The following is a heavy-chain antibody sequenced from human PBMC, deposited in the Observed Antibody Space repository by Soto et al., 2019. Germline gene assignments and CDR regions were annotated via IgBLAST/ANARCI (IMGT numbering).Heavy chain of an antibody. Sequence: QVQLVESGGGVVQPGRSLRLSCAASGFTFSSYAMHWVRQAPGKGLEWEAVISYDGSNKYYADSVKGRFTISRDNSKNPLYRQMNSLRAEETAVYYCARDLTIVAAKRQTLGFDYWGQGTLVTVSS. J-gene: IGHJ4*02. D-gene: IGHD5-12*01. V-gene: IGHV3-30-3*01. CDR2: ISYDGSNK. CDR1: GFTFSSYA. CDR3: ARDLTIVAAKRQTLGFDY.